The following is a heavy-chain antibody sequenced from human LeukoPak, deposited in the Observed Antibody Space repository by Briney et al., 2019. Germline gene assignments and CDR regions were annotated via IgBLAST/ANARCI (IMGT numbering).Heavy chain of an antibody. CDR1: GGSISSYY. J-gene: IGHJ4*02. V-gene: IGHV4-59*08. D-gene: IGHD1-26*01. Sequence: SETLSLTCTVSGGSISSYYWSWIRQPPGKGLEWIGYIYYSGSTNYNPSLKSRVTISVDTSKNQSSLKLSSVTAADTAVYYCARPTYSGSYYFPFDYRGQGTLVTVSS. CDR3: ARPTYSGSYYFPFDY. CDR2: IYYSGST.